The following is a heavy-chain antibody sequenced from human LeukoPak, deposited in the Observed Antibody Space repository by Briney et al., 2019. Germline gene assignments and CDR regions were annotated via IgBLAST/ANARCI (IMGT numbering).Heavy chain of an antibody. CDR3: AKGYCSGGSCYSLDY. Sequence: GGSLRLSCAASGFTFSSYAMSWVRQAPGKGLEWVSGISGSGGSTYYADSVKGRFTISRDNSKNTLYLQMNSLRAEDTAVCYCAKGYCSGGSCYSLDYWGQGTLVTVSS. CDR2: ISGSGGST. CDR1: GFTFSSYA. V-gene: IGHV3-23*01. J-gene: IGHJ4*02. D-gene: IGHD2-15*01.